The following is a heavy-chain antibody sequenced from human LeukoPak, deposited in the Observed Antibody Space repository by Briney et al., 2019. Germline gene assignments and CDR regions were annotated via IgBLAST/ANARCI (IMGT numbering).Heavy chain of an antibody. Sequence: GGSLRLSCVASGFTFSDYAMNWVRQAPGKGLEWVSTFKTNYNQVYYAESVRGRFTIFTDNSKNTAYLQMNSLRVEDTALYYCARSVPDYTRFDLWGQGALVTVSS. CDR2: FKTNYNQV. CDR1: GFTFSDYA. J-gene: IGHJ4*02. V-gene: IGHV3-23*05. CDR3: ARSVPDYTRFDL. D-gene: IGHD4-11*01.